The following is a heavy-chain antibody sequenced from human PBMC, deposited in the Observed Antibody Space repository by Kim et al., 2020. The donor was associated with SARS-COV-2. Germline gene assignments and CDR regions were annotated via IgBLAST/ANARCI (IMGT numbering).Heavy chain of an antibody. CDR3: ARDVKRYAAGLYFDY. CDR1: GFTFSDYY. Sequence: GGSLRLSCAASGFTFSDYYMSWIRQAPGKGLEWVSYISSSSSYTNYADSVKGRFTISRDNAKNSLYLQMNSLRAEDTAVYYCARDVKRYAAGLYFDYWGQGTLVTVSS. D-gene: IGHD6-13*01. V-gene: IGHV3-11*05. CDR2: ISSSSSYT. J-gene: IGHJ4*02.